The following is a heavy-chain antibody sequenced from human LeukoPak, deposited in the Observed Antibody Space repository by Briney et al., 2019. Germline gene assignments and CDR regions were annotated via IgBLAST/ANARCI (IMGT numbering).Heavy chain of an antibody. CDR3: ARLTHIVVVTGRTYYFDY. CDR1: GYTFTSYG. D-gene: IGHD2-21*02. V-gene: IGHV1-18*01. Sequence: GASVKVSCKASGYTFTSYGISWVRQAPGQGLEWMGWISAYNGNANYAQKLQGRVTMTTDTSTSTAYMELRSLGSDDTAVYYCARLTHIVVVTGRTYYFDYWGQGTLVTVSS. J-gene: IGHJ4*02. CDR2: ISAYNGNA.